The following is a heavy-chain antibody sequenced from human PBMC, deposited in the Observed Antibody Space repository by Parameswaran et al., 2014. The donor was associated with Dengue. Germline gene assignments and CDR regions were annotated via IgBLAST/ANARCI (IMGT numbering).Heavy chain of an antibody. CDR1: GGSFSGYY. D-gene: IGHD3-16*02. J-gene: IGHJ4*02. CDR2: INHSGSA. V-gene: IGHV4-34*01. Sequence: SQTLSLTCAVYGGSFSGYYWSWIRQPPGKGLEWIGEINHSGSANYNPSLKSRVTISVDTSKNQFSLKLSSVTAADTAVYYCARTPSMITFGGVIVIPRRYFDYWGQGTLVTVSS. CDR3: ARTPSMITFGGVIVIPRRYFDY.